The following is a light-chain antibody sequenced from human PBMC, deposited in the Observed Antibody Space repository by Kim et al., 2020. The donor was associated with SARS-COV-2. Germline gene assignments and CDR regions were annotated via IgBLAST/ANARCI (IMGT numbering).Light chain of an antibody. CDR3: SSYTSNSTYV. CDR2: DVS. J-gene: IGLJ1*01. CDR1: GSDVGHYNY. Sequence: QSALTQPASVSGSPGQSITISCTGTGSDVGHYNYVSWYQQHPGKAPKLMIYDVSNRPSGASDRFSGSKSDNTASLTISGLQSEDEADYYCSSYTSNSTYVFGTGTKVTAL. V-gene: IGLV2-14*03.